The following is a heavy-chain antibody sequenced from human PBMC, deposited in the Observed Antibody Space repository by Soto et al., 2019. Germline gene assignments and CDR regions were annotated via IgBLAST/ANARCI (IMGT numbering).Heavy chain of an antibody. J-gene: IGHJ4*02. CDR1: GGSISSGGYY. Sequence: QVQLQESGPGLVKPSQTLSLTCTVSGGSISSGGYYWSWIRQHPGKGLEWIGYIYYSGSTYFNPSPKSRVTRSVDTSKNRFSLKLSSVTAADTAVYYCARSFRYGSGSCQYWGQGTLVTVSS. CDR2: IYYSGST. V-gene: IGHV4-31*03. CDR3: ARSFRYGSGSCQY. D-gene: IGHD3-10*01.